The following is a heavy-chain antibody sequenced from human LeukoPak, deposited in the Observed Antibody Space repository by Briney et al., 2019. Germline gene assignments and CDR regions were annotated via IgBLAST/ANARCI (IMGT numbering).Heavy chain of an antibody. Sequence: ASAKVSCKASRYTFTSYDINWVRQATGQGLEWMGWMNPNSGNTGYAQKFQGRVTMTRNTSISTAYMELSSLRSEDTAVYYCARKNYGSNRWFDPWGQGTLVTVSS. D-gene: IGHD4/OR15-4a*01. J-gene: IGHJ5*02. V-gene: IGHV1-8*01. CDR3: ARKNYGSNRWFDP. CDR1: RYTFTSYD. CDR2: MNPNSGNT.